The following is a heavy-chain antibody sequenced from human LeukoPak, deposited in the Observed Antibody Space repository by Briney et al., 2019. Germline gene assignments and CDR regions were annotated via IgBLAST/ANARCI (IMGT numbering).Heavy chain of an antibody. D-gene: IGHD6-19*01. Sequence: SETLSLTCTVSGGSISSSSYYWGWIRQPPGKGLEWIGSIYYSGSTYYNPSLKSRVTISVDTSKNQFSLKLSSVTAADTAVYYCASSGWYGPFYYYYYGMDVWGQGTTVTVS. CDR2: IYYSGST. CDR1: GGSISSSSYY. J-gene: IGHJ6*02. V-gene: IGHV4-39*01. CDR3: ASSGWYGPFYYYYYGMDV.